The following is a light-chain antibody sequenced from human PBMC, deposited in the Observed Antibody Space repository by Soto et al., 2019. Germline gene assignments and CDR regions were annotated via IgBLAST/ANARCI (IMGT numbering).Light chain of an antibody. J-gene: IGLJ3*02. CDR2: LNSDGRH. V-gene: IGLV4-69*01. CDR3: LTWGAGIWV. Sequence: QSVLTQSPSASASLGASVKLTCTLSSGHTNYAIAWHQLQPEKGPRYLMKLNSDGRHSKGDGIPDRFSGSSSGAERYLTISSLRSEDEAGYYCLTWGAGIWVFGGGTKLTVL. CDR1: SGHTNYA.